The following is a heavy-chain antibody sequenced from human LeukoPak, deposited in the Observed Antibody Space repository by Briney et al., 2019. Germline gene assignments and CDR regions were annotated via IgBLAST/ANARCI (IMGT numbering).Heavy chain of an antibody. Sequence: ASVKVSCKASGYIFTSYDINWVRQVAGQGLEWMGWMNPNSGGAAYAQKFQGRIAMTRDTSISTAYLELSRLRFDDTAVYYCARRRTVSPNISYWFAPWGQGTLVTVSS. V-gene: IGHV1-8*01. CDR1: GYIFTSYD. D-gene: IGHD1/OR15-1a*01. J-gene: IGHJ5*02. CDR2: MNPNSGGA. CDR3: ARRRTVSPNISYWFAP.